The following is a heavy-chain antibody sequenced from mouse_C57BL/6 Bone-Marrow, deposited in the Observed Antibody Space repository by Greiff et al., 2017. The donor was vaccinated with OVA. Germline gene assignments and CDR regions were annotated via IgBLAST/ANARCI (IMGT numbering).Heavy chain of an antibody. CDR2: IDPETGGT. Sequence: QVQLQQSGAELVRPGASVTLSCKASGYTFTDYEMHWVKQTPVHGLEWIGAIDPETGGTAYNQKFKGKAILTAANSSSTAYMELRSLTSEDSAVYYSTSGYSNYYAMDYWGQGTSVTVSS. D-gene: IGHD2-5*01. CDR1: GYTFTDYE. V-gene: IGHV1-15*01. CDR3: TSGYSNYYAMDY. J-gene: IGHJ4*01.